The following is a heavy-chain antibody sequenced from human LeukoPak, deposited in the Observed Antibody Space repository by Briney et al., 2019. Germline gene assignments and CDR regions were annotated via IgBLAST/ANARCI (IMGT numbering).Heavy chain of an antibody. Sequence: PSETLSLTCTVSGGSISSDNYYWGWIRQPPGKGLEWIGSIYYSGTTYYNPSLKSRVTISVDTSKNQFSLKLSSVTAADTALYYCARGVRSSSWYYFDYWGQGTLVTVSS. CDR2: IYYSGTT. J-gene: IGHJ4*02. D-gene: IGHD6-13*01. V-gene: IGHV4-39*01. CDR3: ARGVRSSSWYYFDY. CDR1: GGSISSDNYY.